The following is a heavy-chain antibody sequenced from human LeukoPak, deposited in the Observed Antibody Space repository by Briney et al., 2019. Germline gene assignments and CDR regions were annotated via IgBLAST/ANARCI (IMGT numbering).Heavy chain of an antibody. V-gene: IGHV4-34*01. CDR3: ARAVNSGSYYY. CDR1: GGSFSGYY. Sequence: SETLSLTCAVYGGSFSGYYWSWIRQPPGKGLEWIGEINHSGSTNYNPSLKSRVTISVDTSKNQFSLKLSSVTAADTAVYYCARAVNSGSYYYWGQGTLVTVSS. J-gene: IGHJ4*02. CDR2: INHSGST. D-gene: IGHD1-26*01.